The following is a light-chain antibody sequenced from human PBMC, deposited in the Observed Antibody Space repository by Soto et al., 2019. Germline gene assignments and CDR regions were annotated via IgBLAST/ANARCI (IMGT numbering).Light chain of an antibody. Sequence: EIVMTQSPATLSVSQGETATLSCKTSQSVDSLLAWYQQKPGQAPRLLIYGASTRATGIPARFSGSGSGTEFTLTISSLQPDDFATYYCQQYNSYWTFGQGTKVDI. CDR1: QSVDSL. V-gene: IGKV3D-15*01. CDR2: GAS. J-gene: IGKJ1*01. CDR3: QQYNSYWT.